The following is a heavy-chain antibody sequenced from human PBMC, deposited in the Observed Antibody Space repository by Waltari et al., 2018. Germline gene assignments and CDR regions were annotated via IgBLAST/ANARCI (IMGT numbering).Heavy chain of an antibody. V-gene: IGHV3-53*01. CDR2: IYSGGST. CDR1: GFTVSSSY. J-gene: IGHJ4*02. Sequence: EVQLVESGGGLIQPGGSLRLSCAASGFTVSSSYLRWFRRAPGKGLEWVSVIYSGGSTYYADSVKGRFTISRDNSKNTLYLQMNSLRAEDTAVYYCAIRRRGYSYGGFDYWGQGTLVTVSS. CDR3: AIRRRGYSYGGFDY. D-gene: IGHD5-18*01.